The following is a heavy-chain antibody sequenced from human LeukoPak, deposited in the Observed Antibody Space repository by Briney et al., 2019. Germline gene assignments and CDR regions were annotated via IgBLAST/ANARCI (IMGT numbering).Heavy chain of an antibody. CDR3: ARPSINDYGDFGY. Sequence: PGGSLRLSCAASGFTFSSYSLNWARQAPGKGLEWISSISGSSNSYKYYADSVKGRFTISRDDAKNSLYLQMNNLRAEDTAVYYCARPSINDYGDFGYWGKGTLVTVSS. V-gene: IGHV3-21*01. CDR1: GFTFSSYS. D-gene: IGHD4-17*01. CDR2: ISGSSNSYK. J-gene: IGHJ4*02.